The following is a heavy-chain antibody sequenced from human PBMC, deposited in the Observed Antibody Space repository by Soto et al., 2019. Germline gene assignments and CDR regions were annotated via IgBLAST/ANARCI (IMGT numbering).Heavy chain of an antibody. V-gene: IGHV1-24*01. CDR2: FDSEDGET. J-gene: IGHJ6*03. CDR1: GYTLSELS. CDR3: ATDSSGWPSLGYDYYCMDV. D-gene: IGHD6-19*01. Sequence: ASVKVSCKVSGYTLSELSMRWVRQAPGKGLEWMGGFDSEDGETIYAQKFQDRVTMTEDTSTDTAYMELSGLRSEDTAVYYCATDSSGWPSLGYDYYCMDVWG.